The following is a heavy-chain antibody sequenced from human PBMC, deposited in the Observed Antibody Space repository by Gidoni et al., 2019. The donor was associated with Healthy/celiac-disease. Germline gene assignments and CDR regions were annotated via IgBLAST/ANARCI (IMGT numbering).Heavy chain of an antibody. CDR3: AKDFNEDESDYGDYGTEYFQH. D-gene: IGHD4-17*01. V-gene: IGHV3-23*01. CDR1: GFTFRSYA. J-gene: IGHJ1*01. Sequence: EVQLLESGGGLVQPGGSLRLSCAASGFTFRSYAMRWVRQAPGKGLEWVSAISGSGGSTYYADSVKGRFTISRDNSKNTLYLQMNSLRAEDTAVYYCAKDFNEDESDYGDYGTEYFQHWGQGTLVTVSS. CDR2: ISGSGGST.